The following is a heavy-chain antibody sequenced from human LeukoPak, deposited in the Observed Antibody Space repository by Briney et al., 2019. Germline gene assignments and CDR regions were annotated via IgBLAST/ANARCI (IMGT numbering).Heavy chain of an antibody. D-gene: IGHD3-22*01. CDR1: GYSISSGYY. CDR2: IYHSGST. Sequence: KSSETLSLTCTVSGYSISSGYYWGWIRQPPGKGLEWIGSIYHSGSTYYNPSLKSRVTISVDTSKNQFSLKLSSVTAADTAVYYCARTKRDVTSSGYYWFDPWGQGTLVTVSS. CDR3: ARTKRDVTSSGYYWFDP. J-gene: IGHJ5*02. V-gene: IGHV4-38-2*02.